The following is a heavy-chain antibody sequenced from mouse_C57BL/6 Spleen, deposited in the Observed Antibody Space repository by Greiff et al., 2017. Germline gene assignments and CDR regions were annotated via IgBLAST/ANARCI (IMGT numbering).Heavy chain of an antibody. J-gene: IGHJ4*01. V-gene: IGHV1-54*01. CDR2: INPGSGGT. D-gene: IGHD1-1*01. CDR3: ARDPYYGSSLYYAMDY. Sequence: QVQLQQSGAELVRPGTSVKVSCKASGYAFTNYLIEWVKQRPGQGLEWIGVINPGSGGTNYNEKLKGKATLTAEKSSSTAYMQLSSLTSEDSAVYFCARDPYYGSSLYYAMDYWGQGTSVTVSS. CDR1: GYAFTNYL.